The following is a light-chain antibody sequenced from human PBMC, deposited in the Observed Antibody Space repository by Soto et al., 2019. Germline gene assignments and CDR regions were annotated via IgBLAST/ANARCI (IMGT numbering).Light chain of an antibody. J-gene: IGLJ2*01. CDR1: TSNLGGNT. CDR3: SAWDDSRKAVV. V-gene: IGLV1-44*01. Sequence: QSVLTQPPSVSGTPGHKVSISCSGSTSNLGGNTVNWYQQPPGTTPHLLIYTNNQRPSGVPDRLSGSKSGTSASLAISGRRSEDEEDFYCSAWDDSRKAVVFGGGTKLTVL. CDR2: TNN.